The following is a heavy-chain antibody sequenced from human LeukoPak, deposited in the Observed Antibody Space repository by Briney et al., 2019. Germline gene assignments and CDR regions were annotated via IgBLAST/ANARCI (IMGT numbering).Heavy chain of an antibody. CDR2: ISYDGSNK. Sequence: GGSLRLSCAASGFTFSSYAMHWVRQAPGKGLEWVAVISYDGSNKYYADSVKGRFTISRDNSKNTLYLQMNSLRAEDTAVYYCARGRWTDVARGSYYFDYWGQGTLVSVSS. CDR1: GFTFSSYA. J-gene: IGHJ4*02. CDR3: ARGRWTDVARGSYYFDY. D-gene: IGHD3-10*01. V-gene: IGHV3-30*04.